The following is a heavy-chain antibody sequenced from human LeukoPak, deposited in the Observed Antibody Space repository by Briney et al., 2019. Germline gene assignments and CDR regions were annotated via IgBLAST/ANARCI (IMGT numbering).Heavy chain of an antibody. V-gene: IGHV1-18*01. Sequence: ASVKVSCKASGYTFTSYAISWVRQAPGQGLEWMGWISGYNGNTNYAQKLQGRVTMTTDTSTSTAYMELRSLRSDDTAVYYCARGVSSGWSYYFDYWGQGTLVTVSS. CDR3: ARGVSSGWSYYFDY. D-gene: IGHD6-19*01. J-gene: IGHJ4*02. CDR1: GYTFTSYA. CDR2: ISGYNGNT.